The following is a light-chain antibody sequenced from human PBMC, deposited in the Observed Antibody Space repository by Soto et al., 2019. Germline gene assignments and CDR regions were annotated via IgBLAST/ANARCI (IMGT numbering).Light chain of an antibody. CDR2: DNN. V-gene: IGLV1-51*01. CDR1: TSNIGNNY. CDR3: GTFDTSLSAGGV. Sequence: QSVLTQPPSVSAAPGQRVTISCAGSTSNIGNNYVSWYQQKPGTAPKLLIYDNNKRPSGIPDRFSGSKSGTSANLAITGLQAGDEADYYCGTFDTSLSAGGVFGGGTKLTVL. J-gene: IGLJ3*02.